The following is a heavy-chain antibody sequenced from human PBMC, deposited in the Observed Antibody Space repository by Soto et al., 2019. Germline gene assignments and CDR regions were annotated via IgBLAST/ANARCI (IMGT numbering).Heavy chain of an antibody. CDR2: ISGSGGST. CDR3: AKDLDYSPASDYYYGMDV. V-gene: IGHV3-23*01. D-gene: IGHD4-4*01. CDR1: GFTFSSYA. J-gene: IGHJ6*02. Sequence: GGSLRLSCAASGFTFSSYAMSWVRQAPGKGLEWVSAISGSGGSTYYADSVKGRFTISRDNSKNTLYLQMNSLRAEDTAVYYCAKDLDYSPASDYYYGMDVWGQGTTVTVSS.